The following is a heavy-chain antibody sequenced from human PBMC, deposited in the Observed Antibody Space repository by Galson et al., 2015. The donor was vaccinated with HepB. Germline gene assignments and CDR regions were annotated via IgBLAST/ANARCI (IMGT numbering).Heavy chain of an antibody. J-gene: IGHJ4*02. CDR3: ARERYYYDSSGRFDY. CDR1: GFTFRSYS. V-gene: IGHV3-48*04. D-gene: IGHD3-22*01. Sequence: SLRLSCAASGFTFRSYSMNWVRQAPGKGLEWVSYISSSSSTIYYADSVKGRFTISRDNAKNSLYLQMNSLRAEDTAVYYCARERYYYDSSGRFDYWGQGTLVTVSS. CDR2: ISSSSSTI.